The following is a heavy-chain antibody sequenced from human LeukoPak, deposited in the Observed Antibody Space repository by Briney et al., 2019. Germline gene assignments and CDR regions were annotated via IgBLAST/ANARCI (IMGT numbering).Heavy chain of an antibody. J-gene: IGHJ4*02. CDR1: GYTLTELS. V-gene: IGHV1-24*01. Sequence: ASVKVSCTVSGYTLTELSMHWVRQAPGKGLEWMGGFDPEDGETIYAQKFQGRVTMTEDTSTDTAYMELSSLRSEDTAVYYCATEGCSSTSCYGGFDYWGQGTLVTVSS. D-gene: IGHD2-2*01. CDR2: FDPEDGET. CDR3: ATEGCSSTSCYGGFDY.